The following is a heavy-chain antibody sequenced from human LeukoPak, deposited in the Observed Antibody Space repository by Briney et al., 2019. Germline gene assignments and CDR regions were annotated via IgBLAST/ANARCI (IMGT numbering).Heavy chain of an antibody. Sequence: GGSLSLSCAASGFTFSSYNMNWVRQAPGKGLEWVSSISSSSNYIYYADSVKGRFTISRDNAKNSLYLQMNSLRAEDTAVYYCARVTYFDSSGYSHWGQGTLVTVSS. J-gene: IGHJ4*02. D-gene: IGHD3-22*01. CDR2: ISSSSNYI. CDR1: GFTFSSYN. CDR3: ARVTYFDSSGYSH. V-gene: IGHV3-21*01.